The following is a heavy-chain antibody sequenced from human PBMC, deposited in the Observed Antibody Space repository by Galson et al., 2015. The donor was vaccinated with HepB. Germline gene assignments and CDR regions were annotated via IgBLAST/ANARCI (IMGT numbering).Heavy chain of an antibody. V-gene: IGHV3-73*01. D-gene: IGHD3-16*01. Sequence: SLRLSCAASGFTFSGSAMHWVRQASGKGLEWVGRIRSKANSYATAYAASVKGRFTISRDDSKNTAYLQMNSLKTEDTAVYYCTRRGSSSDYWGQGTLVTASS. CDR3: TRRGSSSDY. J-gene: IGHJ4*02. CDR2: IRSKANSYAT. CDR1: GFTFSGSA.